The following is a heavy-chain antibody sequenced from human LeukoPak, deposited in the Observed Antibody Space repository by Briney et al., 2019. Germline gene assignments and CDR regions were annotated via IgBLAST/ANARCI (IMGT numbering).Heavy chain of an antibody. CDR2: IYGSGYT. J-gene: IGHJ4*02. Sequence: SETLSLTCTVSGGSISGWYWSWIRQPPGKGLEWIGYIYGSGYTNYNPSLKSRVTMSIDTSKNQFSLQLNSVTPEDTAVYYCARYNWNDVCHDYWGQGTLVTVSS. CDR1: GGSISGWY. D-gene: IGHD1-20*01. V-gene: IGHV4-59*12. CDR3: ARYNWNDVCHDY.